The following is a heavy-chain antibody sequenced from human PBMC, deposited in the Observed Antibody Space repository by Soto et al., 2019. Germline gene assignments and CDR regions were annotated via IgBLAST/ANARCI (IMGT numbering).Heavy chain of an antibody. D-gene: IGHD3-16*01. CDR1: GGTFSDYG. CDR3: ASPWGTSDDAFTI. Sequence: QVQLVQSGAEVKKPGSSVKVSCKASGGTFSDYGISWVRQAPGQGLEWMGGIIPVFGTTNYAQRFQGRVTISADESTGTVYMQLSSLRSDDTAVFYCASPWGTSDDAFTIWGQGTLVTVS. J-gene: IGHJ3*02. CDR2: IIPVFGTT. V-gene: IGHV1-69*01.